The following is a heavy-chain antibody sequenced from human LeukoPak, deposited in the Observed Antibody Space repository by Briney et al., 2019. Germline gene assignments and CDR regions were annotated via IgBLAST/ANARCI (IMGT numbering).Heavy chain of an antibody. D-gene: IGHD2-15*01. CDR2: ISGSGGRT. Sequence: GGSLRLSCAASGFTFSNYAMSWVRQAPGKGLECVSAISGSGGRTYYADSVKGRFTISRDNSKKTLYLQMSSLRAKDTAVYYCARGYCSSSTCYSPFEYWGQGILVTVSS. V-gene: IGHV3-23*01. CDR1: GFTFSNYA. J-gene: IGHJ4*02. CDR3: ARGYCSSSTCYSPFEY.